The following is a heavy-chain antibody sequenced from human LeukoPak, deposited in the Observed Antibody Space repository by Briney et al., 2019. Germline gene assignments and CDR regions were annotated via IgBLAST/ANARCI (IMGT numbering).Heavy chain of an antibody. J-gene: IGHJ4*02. CDR1: GFTLSTNA. CDR2: ISGSGDST. Sequence: GGSLRLSCLTSGFTLSTNAMSWVRQAPGKGLEWVSAISGSGDSTYYGDSVKGRFTISRDNSKNTLYLQMNSLRAEDTAVYYCTKTRPLDSSSWSHGDYWGQGTLVTVSS. V-gene: IGHV3-23*01. D-gene: IGHD6-13*01. CDR3: TKTRPLDSSSWSHGDY.